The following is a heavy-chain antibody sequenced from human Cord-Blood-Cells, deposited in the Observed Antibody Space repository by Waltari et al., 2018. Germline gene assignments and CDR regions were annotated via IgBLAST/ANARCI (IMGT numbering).Heavy chain of an antibody. Sequence: EVQLVESGGGLIQPGGSLRLSCAASGFTASSNYMSWFRPAPGKGLEWASVIYSGGSTYYADSWKGRFTISRDNSKNTLYLQMNSLRAEDTAVYYCARAFASLSYGYAFDIWGQGTMVTVSS. CDR2: IYSGGST. D-gene: IGHD5-18*01. V-gene: IGHV3-53*01. CDR3: ARAFASLSYGYAFDI. J-gene: IGHJ3*02. CDR1: GFTASSNY.